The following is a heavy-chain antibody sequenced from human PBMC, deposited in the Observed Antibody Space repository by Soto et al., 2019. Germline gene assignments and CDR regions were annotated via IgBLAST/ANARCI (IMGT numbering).Heavy chain of an antibody. J-gene: IGHJ4*02. CDR3: ARGIQLWLRLFDY. V-gene: IGHV3-30-3*01. CDR1: GFTFNNHA. Sequence: GGSLRLSCGGSGFTFNNHAFHWVRQAPGKGLEWVALISYGGVNKYYADSVKGRFTVSRDNSKNMLYLQINSLRPEDTAIYYCARGIQLWLRLFDYWGQRTPVTVSS. D-gene: IGHD5-18*01. CDR2: ISYGGVNK.